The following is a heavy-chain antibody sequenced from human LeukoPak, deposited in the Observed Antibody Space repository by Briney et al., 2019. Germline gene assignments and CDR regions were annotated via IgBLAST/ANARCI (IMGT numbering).Heavy chain of an antibody. Sequence: WGSLRLSCAASGFTFSSYWMSWVRQAPGKGLEWVANIKQDGSEKYYVDSVKGRFTISRDKAKNSLYLQMNSLRAEDTAVYYCARDNIVVVPATMTMGYYYYGMDVWGKGTTVTVSS. J-gene: IGHJ6*04. V-gene: IGHV3-7*03. D-gene: IGHD2-2*01. CDR3: ARDNIVVVPATMTMGYYYYGMDV. CDR2: IKQDGSEK. CDR1: GFTFSSYW.